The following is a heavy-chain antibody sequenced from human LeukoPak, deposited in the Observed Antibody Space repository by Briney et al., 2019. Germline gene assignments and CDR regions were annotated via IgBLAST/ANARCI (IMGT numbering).Heavy chain of an antibody. CDR3: ARGYCSGGSCFTDY. D-gene: IGHD2-15*01. CDR1: GYTFTGYY. V-gene: IGHV1-2*02. CDR2: INPNSGGA. J-gene: IGHJ4*02. Sequence: ASVKVSCKASGYTFTGYYMHWVRQAPGQGLEWMGWINPNSGGANYAQKFQGRVTMTRDTSISTAYMELSRLRSDDTAVYYCARGYCSGGSCFTDYWGQGTLVTASS.